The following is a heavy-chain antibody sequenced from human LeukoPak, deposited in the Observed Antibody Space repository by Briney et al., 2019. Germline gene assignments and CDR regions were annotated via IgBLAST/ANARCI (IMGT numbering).Heavy chain of an antibody. CDR2: IYSGGST. D-gene: IGHD5-18*01. CDR1: GFTVSSNY. V-gene: IGHV3-53*01. J-gene: IGHJ4*02. Sequence: GGSLRLSCAASGFTVSSNYMSWVRQAPGKGLEWVSVIYSGGSTYYADSVKGRFTISRDNSKDTLYLQMNSLRAEDTAVYYCARAGGYSYGFDYWGQGTLATVSS. CDR3: ARAGGYSYGFDY.